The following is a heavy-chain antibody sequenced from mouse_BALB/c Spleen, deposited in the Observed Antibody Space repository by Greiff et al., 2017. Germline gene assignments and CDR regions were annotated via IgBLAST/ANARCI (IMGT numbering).Heavy chain of an antibody. D-gene: IGHD2-14*01. Sequence: EVKLQESGGDLVKPGGSLKLSCAASGFTFSSYVMSWVRQTPDKRLEWVATISSGSSTIYYADTVKGRFTISRDNPKNTLFLQMTSLRSEDTAMYYCATTGYDEGAFAYWGQGTLVTVSA. CDR1: GFTFSSYV. J-gene: IGHJ3*01. CDR3: ATTGYDEGAFAY. V-gene: IGHV5-17*02. CDR2: ISSGSSTI.